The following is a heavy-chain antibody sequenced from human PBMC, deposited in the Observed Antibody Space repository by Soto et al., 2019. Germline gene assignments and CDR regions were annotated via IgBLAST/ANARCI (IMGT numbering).Heavy chain of an antibody. CDR3: ARGGVLVHVPATKVDWLDP. Sequence: QVQLVESGGGSVKPGGSLRRSCAAFGFTLSDYYMSWIRQAPGKGLEWVAYFSSSGSNTDYADSVKGRFTIPRDNGKKPLFLQMNSLRPEDTAIYYSARGGVLVHVPATKVDWLDPWGQRNLVSLAS. CDR1: GFTLSDYY. J-gene: IGHJ5*02. D-gene: IGHD2-2*01. CDR2: FSSSGSNT. V-gene: IGHV3-11*01.